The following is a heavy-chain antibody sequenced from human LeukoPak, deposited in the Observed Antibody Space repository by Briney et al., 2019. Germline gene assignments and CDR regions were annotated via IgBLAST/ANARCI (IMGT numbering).Heavy chain of an antibody. V-gene: IGHV1-18*01. Sequence: GASVKVSCKASGYTFTSYGISWVRQAPGQGLEWMGWINTDNDYTSYAQKLQGRVTMTTDTSARTAYMELRSLRSDDTAVYYCARDRSDSTDYVLLDYWGHGTLVIVSS. CDR2: INTDNDYT. D-gene: IGHD4-17*01. CDR3: ARDRSDSTDYVLLDY. J-gene: IGHJ4*01. CDR1: GYTFTSYG.